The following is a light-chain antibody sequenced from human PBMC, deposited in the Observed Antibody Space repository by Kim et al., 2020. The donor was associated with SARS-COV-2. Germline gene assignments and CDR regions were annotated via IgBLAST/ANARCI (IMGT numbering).Light chain of an antibody. CDR2: YDV. Sequence: SYELTQPPSVSVAPGETARITCLGNNIGRRSVHWYQQKPGQAPLLVVYYDVDRPSQIPARFSGSNSGNTAALTITGVDAGDEAVYYCQVSDSRSEQWMFGGGTKLSVL. CDR3: QVSDSRSEQWM. J-gene: IGLJ3*02. CDR1: NIGRRS. V-gene: IGLV3-21*01.